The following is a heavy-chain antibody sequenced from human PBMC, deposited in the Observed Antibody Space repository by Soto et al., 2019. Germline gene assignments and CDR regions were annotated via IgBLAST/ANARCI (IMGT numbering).Heavy chain of an antibody. V-gene: IGHV3-11*06. CDR3: AREGYYDSSGYYLGILNWFDP. Sequence: GGSLRLSCAASGFTFSDYYMSWIRQAPGKGLEWVSYISSSSSYTNYADSVKGRFTISRDNAKNSLYLQMNSLRAEDTAVYYCAREGYYDSSGYYLGILNWFDPWGQGTLVTVSS. J-gene: IGHJ5*02. CDR2: ISSSSSYT. CDR1: GFTFSDYY. D-gene: IGHD3-22*01.